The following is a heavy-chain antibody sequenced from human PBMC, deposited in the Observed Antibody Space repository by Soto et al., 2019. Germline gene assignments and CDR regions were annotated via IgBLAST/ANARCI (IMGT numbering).Heavy chain of an antibody. D-gene: IGHD3-22*01. J-gene: IGHJ6*02. V-gene: IGHV1-69*12. CDR1: GGTFSSYA. CDR2: IIPIFDTA. CDR3: AGHSSGVPGYYYGMDV. Sequence: QVQLVQSGAEVKKPGSSVKVSCKASGGTFSSYAISWVRQAPGQGLEWMGGIIPIFDTADYAQKFQGRVTITADECTNSAYMELSSLRSEDTAVYYCAGHSSGVPGYYYGMDVWGQGTTVTVSS.